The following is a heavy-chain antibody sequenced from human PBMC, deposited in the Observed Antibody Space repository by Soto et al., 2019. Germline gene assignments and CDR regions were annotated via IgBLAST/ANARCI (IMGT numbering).Heavy chain of an antibody. V-gene: IGHV1-69*01. CDR2: IIPILGTA. CDR1: GGTFSSYA. Sequence: QVQLVQSGAEVKKPGSSVKVSCKASGGTFSSYAISWVRQAPGQGLEWMGGIIPILGTANYAQKFQGRVTITPDESTSTADMELSSLRSEDTAVYSCARAAANYSGWGSWRFDYFDYWGQGTLVTVSS. D-gene: IGHD3-10*01. J-gene: IGHJ4*02. CDR3: ARAAANYSGWGSWRFDYFDY.